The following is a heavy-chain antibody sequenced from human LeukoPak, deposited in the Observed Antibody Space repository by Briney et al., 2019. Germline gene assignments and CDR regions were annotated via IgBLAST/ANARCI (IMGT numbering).Heavy chain of an antibody. CDR1: RFTFSSYA. CDR3: AKYRGFGDNDS. V-gene: IGHV3-23*01. D-gene: IGHD3-10*01. Sequence: HPGGSLRLSCAASRFTFSSYAMSWVRQAPGMRLEWVSTIGGSGGGIYYADSVKGRFTISRDNSQSTLYLQMNSLRAEDTAVYYCAKYRGFGDNDSWGQGTLVTVSS. CDR2: IGGSGGGI. J-gene: IGHJ4*02.